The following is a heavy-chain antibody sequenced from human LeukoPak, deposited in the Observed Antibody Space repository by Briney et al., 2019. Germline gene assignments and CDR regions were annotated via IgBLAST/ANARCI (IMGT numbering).Heavy chain of an antibody. CDR1: GFTFSSYA. D-gene: IGHD5-18*01. V-gene: IGHV3-30-3*01. Sequence: GGSLRLSCAASGFTFSSYAMHWVRQAPGKGLEWVAVISYDGSNKYYADSVRGRFTISRDNSKNTLYLQMNSLRAEDTAVYYCARDSYELYYFDYWGQGTLVTVSS. CDR3: ARDSYELYYFDY. CDR2: ISYDGSNK. J-gene: IGHJ4*02.